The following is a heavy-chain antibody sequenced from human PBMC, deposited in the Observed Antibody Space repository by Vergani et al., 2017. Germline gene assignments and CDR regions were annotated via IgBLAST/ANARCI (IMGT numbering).Heavy chain of an antibody. CDR2: LSAYNGNT. Sequence: QVQLVQSGAEVKKPGASVKVSCKASGYTFTSYGISWVRQAPGQGLEWMGWLSAYNGNTNYAQKLQGRVTMTTDTSTSTAYMELRSLRSDDTAVYYCARVSYYCGSGGKNFQAGSYYDMDVWGQGTTVTVSS. CDR3: ARVSYYCGSGGKNFQAGSYYDMDV. V-gene: IGHV1-18*01. J-gene: IGHJ6*02. CDR1: GYTFTSYG. D-gene: IGHD3-10*01.